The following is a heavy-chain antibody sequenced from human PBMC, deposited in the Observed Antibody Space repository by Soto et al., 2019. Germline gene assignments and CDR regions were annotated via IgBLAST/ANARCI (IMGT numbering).Heavy chain of an antibody. D-gene: IGHD3-3*01. CDR2: ISYTGST. CDR1: GRSISSVGYY. Sequence: SETLSLTCAVSGRSISSVGYYWSWVRLLPGKGLEWIGSISYTGSTYYNPSLENRLSISLDASGNRFSLRLNSVTAADTAIYYCARPNDYWNGYGPFDYWGQGSLVTVSS. V-gene: IGHV4-31*11. J-gene: IGHJ4*02. CDR3: ARPNDYWNGYGPFDY.